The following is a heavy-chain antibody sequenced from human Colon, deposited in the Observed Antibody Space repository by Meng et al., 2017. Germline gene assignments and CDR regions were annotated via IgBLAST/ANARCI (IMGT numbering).Heavy chain of an antibody. V-gene: IGHV3-23*01. Sequence: GESLKIPCAASGFTFSNYAMNWVRQAPGKGLEWVSSISGTGNSTYYADSVKGRFTISRDNSKNTLSLQMNSLRGEDTAVYYCAKDPADKYDSSGYRHFDYWGQGTLDTVSS. CDR3: AKDPADKYDSSGYRHFDY. CDR2: ISGTGNST. D-gene: IGHD3-22*01. CDR1: GFTFSNYA. J-gene: IGHJ4*02.